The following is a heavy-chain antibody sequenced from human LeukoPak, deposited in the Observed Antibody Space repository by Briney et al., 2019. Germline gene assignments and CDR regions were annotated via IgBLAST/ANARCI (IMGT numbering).Heavy chain of an antibody. D-gene: IGHD3-22*01. Sequence: SETLSLTCTVSGGSISSGYYWGWIRQPPGKGLEWIGSIYHSGSTYYNPSLKSRVTISVDTSKNQFSLKLSSVTAADTAVYYCARGHDSSGYYYGYWGQGTLVTVSS. V-gene: IGHV4-38-2*02. J-gene: IGHJ4*02. CDR1: GGSISSGYY. CDR2: IYHSGST. CDR3: ARGHDSSGYYYGY.